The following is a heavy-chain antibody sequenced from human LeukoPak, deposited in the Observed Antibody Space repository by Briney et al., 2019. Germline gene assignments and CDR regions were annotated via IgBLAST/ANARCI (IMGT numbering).Heavy chain of an antibody. CDR2: IGRSGANS. CDR3: AKLQTAVVPAATLGFDS. CDR1: GFTFNKYA. Sequence: GGSLRLSCAASGFTFNKYAMSWVRQSPGKGLEWVSAIGRSGANSYYATSVKGRFSVPRDNTKNTFHLQMNSLRAEDTAIYYCAKLQTAVVPAATLGFDSWGQGTLVTVSS. J-gene: IGHJ4*02. D-gene: IGHD2-2*01. V-gene: IGHV3-23*01.